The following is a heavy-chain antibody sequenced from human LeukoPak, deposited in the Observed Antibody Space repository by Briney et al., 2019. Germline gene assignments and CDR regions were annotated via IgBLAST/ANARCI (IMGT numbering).Heavy chain of an antibody. CDR1: GYTLTELS. J-gene: IGHJ6*02. V-gene: IGHV1-24*01. CDR3: ATDGGYEAGMDV. Sequence: GASVKVSCKVSGYTLTELSMHWVRQAPGKGLEWMGGFDPEDGETIYAQKFQGRVTMTEDTSTDTAYMELGSLRSEDTAVYYCATDGGYEAGMDVWGQGTTVTVSS. D-gene: IGHD2-2*01. CDR2: FDPEDGET.